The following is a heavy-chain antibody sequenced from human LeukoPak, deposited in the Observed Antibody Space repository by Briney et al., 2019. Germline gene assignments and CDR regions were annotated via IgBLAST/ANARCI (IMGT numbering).Heavy chain of an antibody. CDR3: AKDYGYSSSWYDY. CDR1: GFTFDDYG. CDR2: ISWNSASV. V-gene: IGHV3-9*01. D-gene: IGHD6-13*01. J-gene: IGHJ4*02. Sequence: LAGGSLRLSCEASGFTFDDYGRHWVRQAPGKGLEWVSTISWNSASVGYVDSVKGRFTISRDNAKKTLYLQMNSLRSEDTALYYCAKDYGYSSSWYDYWGQGTLVTVSS.